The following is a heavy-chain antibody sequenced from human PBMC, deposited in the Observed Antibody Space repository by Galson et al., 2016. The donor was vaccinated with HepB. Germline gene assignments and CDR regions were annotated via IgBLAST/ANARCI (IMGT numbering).Heavy chain of an antibody. CDR3: ARTTWFMRTFGGVTAHDAFDL. CDR1: DGSISGSS. D-gene: IGHD3-16*01. Sequence: SETLSPTCTVSDGSISGSSSSCIRQPPEKGLGWIGYIYYSGSTNYNPSLKSRVTMSVDSSKNQFLLRLSSLTAAYTAVYYCARTTWFMRTFGGVTAHDAFDLWGQGTMVTVSS. J-gene: IGHJ3*01. V-gene: IGHV4-59*01. CDR2: IYYSGST.